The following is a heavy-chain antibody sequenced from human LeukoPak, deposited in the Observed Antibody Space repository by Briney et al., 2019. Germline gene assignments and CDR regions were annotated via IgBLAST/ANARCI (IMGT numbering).Heavy chain of an antibody. Sequence: GGSLRLSCAASGFTVSSNDMSWVRQAPGKGLEWVSVIYSGGSTYYADSVKGRFTISRDNSKNTLYLRMNSLRAEDTAVYYCAIAVYYYDSSGYYLGEEDYWGQGTLVTVSS. CDR1: GFTVSSND. CDR2: IYSGGST. J-gene: IGHJ4*02. V-gene: IGHV3-66*01. D-gene: IGHD3-22*01. CDR3: AIAVYYYDSSGYYLGEEDY.